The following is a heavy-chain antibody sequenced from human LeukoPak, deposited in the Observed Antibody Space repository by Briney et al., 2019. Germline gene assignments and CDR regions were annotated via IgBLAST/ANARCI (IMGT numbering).Heavy chain of an antibody. J-gene: IGHJ6*03. Sequence: GGSLRLSCAASGFTFSSYSMNWVRQAPGKGLEWVSYISSSSSTIYYADSVKDRFTISRDNSKNTLYLQMNSLRAEDTAVYYCAKGGGYCSSTSCFYIDVWGKGTTVTVSS. CDR3: AKGGGYCSSTSCFYIDV. CDR1: GFTFSSYS. V-gene: IGHV3-48*01. D-gene: IGHD2-2*01. CDR2: ISSSSSTI.